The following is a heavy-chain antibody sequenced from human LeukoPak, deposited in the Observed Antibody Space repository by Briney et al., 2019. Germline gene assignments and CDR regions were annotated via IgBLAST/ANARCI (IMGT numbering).Heavy chain of an antibody. D-gene: IGHD3-10*01. CDR1: GGSISSYY. V-gene: IGHV4-59*01. J-gene: IGHJ6*02. CDR2: IYYSGST. CDR3: ARGHTMVRYGMDV. Sequence: SETLSLTCTVSGGSISSYYWSWIRQPPGKGLEWIGYIYYSGSTNYNPSLKSRVTISVDTSKNQFSLKLSSVTAADTAVYYCARGHTMVRYGMDVWGQGTTVTVSS.